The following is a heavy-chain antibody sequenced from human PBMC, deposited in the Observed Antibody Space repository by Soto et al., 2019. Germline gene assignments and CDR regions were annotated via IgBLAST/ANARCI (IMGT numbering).Heavy chain of an antibody. V-gene: IGHV1-18*01. J-gene: IGHJ6*03. CDR3: ARAGSDCGGDCYPTRRPYYYYYMDV. CDR1: GYTFTSYG. CDR2: ISAYNGNT. D-gene: IGHD2-21*01. Sequence: ASVKVSCKASGYTFTSYGISWVRQAPGQGLEWMGWISAYNGNTNYAQKLQGRVTMTTDTSTSTAYMELRSLRSDDTAVYYCARAGSDCGGDCYPTRRPYYYYYMDVWGKGTTVTVSS.